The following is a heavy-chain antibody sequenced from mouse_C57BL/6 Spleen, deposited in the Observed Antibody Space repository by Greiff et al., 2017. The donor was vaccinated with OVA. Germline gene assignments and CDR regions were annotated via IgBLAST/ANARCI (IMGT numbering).Heavy chain of an antibody. J-gene: IGHJ2*01. CDR2: ISDGGSYT. Sequence: VQLKESGGGLVKPGGSLKLSCAASGFTFSSYAMSWVRQTPEKRLEWVATISDGGSYTYYPDNVKGRFTISRDNAKNNLYLQMSHQKSEDTAMYYCARDDGYYKDYWGQGTTLTVS. V-gene: IGHV5-4*01. CDR3: ARDDGYYKDY. D-gene: IGHD2-3*01. CDR1: GFTFSSYA.